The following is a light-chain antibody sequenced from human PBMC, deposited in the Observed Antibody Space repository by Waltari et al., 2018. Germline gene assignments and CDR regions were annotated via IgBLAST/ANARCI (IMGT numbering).Light chain of an antibody. J-gene: IGKJ1*01. CDR3: LQHNNYPRT. CDR1: QDIRKD. V-gene: IGKV1-17*01. Sequence: DIQMTQSPSSLSASVGDRVTITCRASQDIRKDLGWYQQKPGKAPKRRIYGASSMQSGVPSRFSGSGSGTEFTLTISSLQPEDFATYYCLQHNNYPRTFGQGTKVEIK. CDR2: GAS.